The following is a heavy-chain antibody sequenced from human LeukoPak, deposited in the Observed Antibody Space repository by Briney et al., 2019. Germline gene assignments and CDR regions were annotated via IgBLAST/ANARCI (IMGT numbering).Heavy chain of an antibody. V-gene: IGHV4-61*02. Sequence: SQTLSLTCTVSGGSISSGSYYWSWIRQPAGKGLEWIGRIYTSGSTNYNPSLKSRVTISVDTSKSQFSLKLSSVTAADTAVYYCARDGYNYLAFDIWGQGTMVTVSS. CDR3: ARDGYNYLAFDI. D-gene: IGHD5-24*01. CDR2: IYTSGST. CDR1: GGSISSGSYY. J-gene: IGHJ3*02.